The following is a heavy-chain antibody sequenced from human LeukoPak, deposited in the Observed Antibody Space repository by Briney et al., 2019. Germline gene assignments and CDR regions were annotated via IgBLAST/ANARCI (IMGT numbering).Heavy chain of an antibody. Sequence: PGGSLRLSCAASGFTFSSYGMHWVRQAPGKGLEWVAFIRYDGSNKYYADSVKGRFTISRDNSKNTLYLQMNSLRAEDTAVYYCAKDHYYYDSSSYYLPVHWGQGTLVTVSS. J-gene: IGHJ4*02. D-gene: IGHD3-22*01. V-gene: IGHV3-30*02. CDR3: AKDHYYYDSSSYYLPVH. CDR1: GFTFSSYG. CDR2: IRYDGSNK.